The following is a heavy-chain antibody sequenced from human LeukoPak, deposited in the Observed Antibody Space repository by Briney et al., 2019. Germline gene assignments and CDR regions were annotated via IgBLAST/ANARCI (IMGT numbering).Heavy chain of an antibody. CDR3: ERVGDSSGWQYYLDY. V-gene: IGHV3-48*01. CDR2: ISSSSSTI. D-gene: IGHD6-19*01. CDR1: GFTFSSYS. Sequence: GGSLRLSRAASGFTFSSYSMNWVRQAPGKGLEWVSYISSSSSTIYYADSVKGRFTISRDNAKNSLYLQMNSLRAEDTAVYYCERVGDSSGWQYYLDYWGQGTLVTVSS. J-gene: IGHJ4*02.